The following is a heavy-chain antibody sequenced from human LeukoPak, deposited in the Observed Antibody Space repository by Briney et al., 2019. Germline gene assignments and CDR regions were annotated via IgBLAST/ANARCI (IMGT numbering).Heavy chain of an antibody. V-gene: IGHV6-1*01. CDR2: TYYRSKWYN. J-gene: IGHJ4*02. CDR1: GDSVSSNSAA. CDR3: ARDVGARPRVFDY. Sequence: SQTLSLTCAISGDSVSSNSAAWGWIRQSPSRGLEWLGRTYYRSKWYNDYAVSVKSRITINPDTSKNQFSLQLNSVTPEDTAMYYGARDVGARPRVFDYWGQGILVTVSS. D-gene: IGHD1-26*01.